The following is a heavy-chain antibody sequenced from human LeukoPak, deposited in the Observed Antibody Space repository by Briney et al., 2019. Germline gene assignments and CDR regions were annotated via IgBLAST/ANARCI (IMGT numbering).Heavy chain of an antibody. V-gene: IGHV3-30*03. D-gene: IGHD3-22*01. CDR1: GFTFSSYG. CDR3: THYYDSSGYYGTFDI. Sequence: GGSLRLSCAASGFTFSSYGMHWVRQAPGKGLEWVAVISYDGSNKYYADSVKGRFTISRDDSKNTAYLQMNSLKTEDTAVYYCTHYYDSSGYYGTFDIWGQGTMVTVSS. J-gene: IGHJ3*02. CDR2: ISYDGSNK.